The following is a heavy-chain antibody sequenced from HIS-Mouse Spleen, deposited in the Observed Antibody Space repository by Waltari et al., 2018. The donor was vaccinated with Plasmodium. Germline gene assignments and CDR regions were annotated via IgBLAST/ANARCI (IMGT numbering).Heavy chain of an antibody. V-gene: IGHV1-2*02. CDR1: GYTFNVYY. CDR3: ARVLGYKAAAGTFVEYFQH. D-gene: IGHD6-13*01. Sequence: QVQLVQSGAEVKKPGASVKVSCKASGYTFNVYYLPWFLPAPGPGLEWMGWINPNSGGTNYAQKFQGRVTMTRDTSISTAYMELSRLRSDDTAVYYCARVLGYKAAAGTFVEYFQHWGQGTLVTVSS. CDR2: INPNSGGT. J-gene: IGHJ1*01.